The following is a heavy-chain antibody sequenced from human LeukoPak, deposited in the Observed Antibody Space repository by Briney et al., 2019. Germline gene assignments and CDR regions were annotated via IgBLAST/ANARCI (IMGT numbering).Heavy chain of an antibody. CDR3: ARVPDGYNYLDY. D-gene: IGHD5-24*01. J-gene: IGHJ4*02. CDR1: GGSFSGYY. V-gene: IGHV4-34*09. CDR2: INHSGST. Sequence: SETLSLTCAVYGGSFSGYYWSWIRQPPGKGLEWIGEINHSGSTNYNPSLKSRVTISVDTSKNQFSLKLSSVTAADTAVYYCARVPDGYNYLDYWGQGTLVTVSS.